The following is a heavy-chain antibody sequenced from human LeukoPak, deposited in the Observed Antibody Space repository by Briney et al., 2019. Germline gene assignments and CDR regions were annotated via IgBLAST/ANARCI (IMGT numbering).Heavy chain of an antibody. Sequence: SETLSLTCTVSGGSISSYYWSWIRQSPGKGLECIGYIHYTGSTNYNPSLKSRVTISVDTSKNQFSLKLSSVTAADTAVYYCARDVVPYYMDVWGKGTTVTVSS. CDR1: GGSISSYY. CDR2: IHYTGST. V-gene: IGHV4-59*01. J-gene: IGHJ6*03. D-gene: IGHD2-2*01. CDR3: ARDVVPYYMDV.